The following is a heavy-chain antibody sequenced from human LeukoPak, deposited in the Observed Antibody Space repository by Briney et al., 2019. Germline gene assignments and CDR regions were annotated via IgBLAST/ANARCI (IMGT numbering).Heavy chain of an antibody. V-gene: IGHV4-59*08. CDR3: ARLGTHGDYLNP. J-gene: IGHJ5*02. D-gene: IGHD4-17*01. Sequence: PSETPSLTCTVSGGSFSSYYWSWIRQPPGKGLEWLGYVYYTGSTNYNPSLKSRLSISLDTSKNQFSLKLNSVTAADTAVYFCARLGTHGDYLNPWGQGTLVTVSS. CDR1: GGSFSSYY. CDR2: VYYTGST.